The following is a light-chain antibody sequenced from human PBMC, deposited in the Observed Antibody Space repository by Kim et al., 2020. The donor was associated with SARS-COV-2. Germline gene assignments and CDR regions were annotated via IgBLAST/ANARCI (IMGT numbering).Light chain of an antibody. V-gene: IGKV1-27*01. CDR3: QKYNSAPLT. CDR1: QGIINY. J-gene: IGKJ4*01. CDR2: AAS. Sequence: ASVGDRATITCRASQGIINYLAWYQQKPAKVPKLLIYAASTLQSGVPSRFSGSGSGTDFTLTISSLQPEDVATYYCQKYNSAPLTFGGGTKVDIK.